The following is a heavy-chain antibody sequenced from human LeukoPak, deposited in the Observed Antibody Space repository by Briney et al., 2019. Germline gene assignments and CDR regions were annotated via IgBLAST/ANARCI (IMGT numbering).Heavy chain of an antibody. D-gene: IGHD1-26*01. CDR1: GFTSNTYN. CDR3: ARDPYSGNYGDYYYYFMDV. Sequence: GGSLRLSCVASGFTSNTYNMNWVRQAPGKGLEWVSSITSSSSYIYYADSVKGRFTISRDNAKSSLYLQMNSLRDEGTAVYYCARDPYSGNYGDYYYYFMDVWGKGTTVTISS. V-gene: IGHV3-21*01. J-gene: IGHJ6*03. CDR2: ITSSSSYI.